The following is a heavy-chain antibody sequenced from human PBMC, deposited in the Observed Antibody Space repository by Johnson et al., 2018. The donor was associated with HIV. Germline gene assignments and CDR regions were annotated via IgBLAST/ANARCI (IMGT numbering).Heavy chain of an antibody. CDR3: ARGGKSYYGAFDI. CDR2: INSDGSST. Sequence: VQVVESGGGVVQPGGSLRLSCAASGFTFANYGMHWVRQAPGKGLVWVSRINSDGSSTSYADSGKGRFTISRDNAKNTLYLQMNSLRAEDTAVYYCARGGKSYYGAFDIWGQGTMVTVSS. V-gene: IGHV3-74*02. J-gene: IGHJ3*02. CDR1: GFTFANYG. D-gene: IGHD3-10*01.